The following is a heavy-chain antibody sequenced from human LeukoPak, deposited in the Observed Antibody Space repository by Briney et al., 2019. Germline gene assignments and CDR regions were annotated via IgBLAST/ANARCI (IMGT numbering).Heavy chain of an antibody. CDR1: GGSISSSSYY. CDR3: ARQRYPDYNFDY. V-gene: IGHV4-39*01. CDR2: IYYSRST. D-gene: IGHD3-9*01. J-gene: IGHJ4*02. Sequence: SETLSLTCTVSGGSISSSSYYWGWIRQPPGKGLEWIGSIYYSRSTYYNPSLKSRVTISVDTSKNQFSLKLSSVTAADTAVYYCARQRYPDYNFDYWGQGTLVTVSS.